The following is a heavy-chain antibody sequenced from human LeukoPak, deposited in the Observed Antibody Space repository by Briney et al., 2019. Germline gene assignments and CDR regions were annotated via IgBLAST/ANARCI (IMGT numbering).Heavy chain of an antibody. V-gene: IGHV3-33*01. D-gene: IGHD3-10*01. CDR3: ARGSGSSQYYFDY. J-gene: IGHJ4*02. CDR1: GXTFSSYG. Sequence: PGGSLRLSCAASGXTFSSYGMHWVRQAPGKGLEWVAVIWYDGSNKYYADSVKGRFTISRDNSKNTLYLQMNSLRAEDTAVYYCARGSGSSQYYFDYWGQGTLVTVSS. CDR2: IWYDGSNK.